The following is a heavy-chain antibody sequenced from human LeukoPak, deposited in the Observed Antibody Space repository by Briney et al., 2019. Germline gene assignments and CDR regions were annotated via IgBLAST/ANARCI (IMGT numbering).Heavy chain of an antibody. CDR1: GFTVSSNY. J-gene: IGHJ4*02. CDR3: AKSYGDYVSVAIFDY. CDR2: ISGSGGST. V-gene: IGHV3-23*01. Sequence: GGSLRLSCAASGFTVSSNYMSWVRQAPGKGLEWVSAISGSGGSTYYADSVKGRFTISRDNSKNTLYLQMNSLRAEDTAVYYCAKSYGDYVSVAIFDYWGQGTLVTVSS. D-gene: IGHD4-17*01.